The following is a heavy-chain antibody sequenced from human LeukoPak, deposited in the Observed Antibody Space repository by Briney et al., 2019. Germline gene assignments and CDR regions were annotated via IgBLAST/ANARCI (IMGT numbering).Heavy chain of an antibody. D-gene: IGHD3-10*01. CDR3: ARDTYYGSGSGDYFDY. V-gene: IGHV1-18*01. J-gene: IGHJ4*02. CDR2: ISAYNGNT. CDR1: GYTFTSYG. Sequence: ASVKVSCKASGYTFTSYGISWVRQAPGQGLEWMGWISAYNGNTNYAQKLQGRVTMTTDTSTSTAYMELRSLRSDDTAVYYCARDTYYGSGSGDYFDYWGQGTLVTVSS.